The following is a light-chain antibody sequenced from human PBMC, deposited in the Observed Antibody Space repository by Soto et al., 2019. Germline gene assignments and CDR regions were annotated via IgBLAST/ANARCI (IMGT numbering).Light chain of an antibody. CDR1: SSDVGGYNY. Sequence: QSALTQPASVSGSPGQSITISCTGTSSDVGGYNYVSWYQHHPGKAPKLMTYDVNNRPSGVSNRFSGSKSGNTASLTISGLQAEDEADYYCSSYTSSSTLVFGTGTKVTVL. V-gene: IGLV2-14*03. CDR3: SSYTSSSTLV. J-gene: IGLJ1*01. CDR2: DVN.